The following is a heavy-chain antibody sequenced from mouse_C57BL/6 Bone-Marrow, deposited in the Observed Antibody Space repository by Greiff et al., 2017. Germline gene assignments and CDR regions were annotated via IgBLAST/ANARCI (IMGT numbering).Heavy chain of an antibody. J-gene: IGHJ4*01. V-gene: IGHV1-22*01. CDR2: INPNNGGT. D-gene: IGHD2-4*01. Sequence: EVKLVESGPELVKPGASVKMSCKASGYTFTDYNMHWVKQSHGKSLEWIGYINPNNGGTSYNQKFKGKATLTVNKSSSTAYMELRSLTSEDSAVYYCARRRYEYFYYAMDYWGQGTSVTVSS. CDR3: ARRRYEYFYYAMDY. CDR1: GYTFTDYN.